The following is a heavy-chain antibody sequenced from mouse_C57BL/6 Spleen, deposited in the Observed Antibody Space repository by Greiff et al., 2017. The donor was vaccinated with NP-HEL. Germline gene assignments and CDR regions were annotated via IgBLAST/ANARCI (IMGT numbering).Heavy chain of an antibody. J-gene: IGHJ2*01. CDR1: GYTFTSYW. D-gene: IGHD2-5*01. V-gene: IGHV1-61*01. CDR2: IYPSASET. Sequence: QVQLQQPGAELVRPGSSVKLSCKASGYTFTSYWMDWVKQTPGQGLEWIGNIYPSASETHYNQNFKDQATFTVDKSSLTAYMQLSSLESEDSAVYDSGRGSNYEGYWGQGTTLTVSS. CDR3: GRGSNYEGY.